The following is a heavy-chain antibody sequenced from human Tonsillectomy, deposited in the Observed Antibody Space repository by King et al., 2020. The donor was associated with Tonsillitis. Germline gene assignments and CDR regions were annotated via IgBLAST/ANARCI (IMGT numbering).Heavy chain of an antibody. J-gene: IGHJ5*01. CDR3: ANDLSQLPCFGDNGFDS. CDR1: GFTFSNYW. CDR2: IKQDGSEQ. V-gene: IGHV3-7*01. D-gene: IGHD3-10*01. Sequence: VQLVESGGTLVQPGGSLRLSCAASGFTFSNYWMNWVRQTPGKGLEWVAIIKQDGSEQYYVDSVKGRFTISRDNTKNSLHLQMNSLRAEDTAVYYCANDLSQLPCFGDNGFDSWGQGTLVTVSS.